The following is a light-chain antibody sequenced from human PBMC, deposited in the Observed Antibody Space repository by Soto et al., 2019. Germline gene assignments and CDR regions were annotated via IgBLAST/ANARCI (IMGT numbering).Light chain of an antibody. J-gene: IGLJ2*01. CDR3: QTWGTGIHVV. CDR2: LNSDGSH. CDR1: SGHSSYA. V-gene: IGLV4-69*01. Sequence: QLVLPQLPSASASLGAWVKLTCSLSSGHSSYAIAWHQQQPEKGPRYLMKLNSDGSHSKGDGIPDRFSGSSSGAERYLTISSLQSEDEADYYCQTWGTGIHVVFGGGTKLTVL.